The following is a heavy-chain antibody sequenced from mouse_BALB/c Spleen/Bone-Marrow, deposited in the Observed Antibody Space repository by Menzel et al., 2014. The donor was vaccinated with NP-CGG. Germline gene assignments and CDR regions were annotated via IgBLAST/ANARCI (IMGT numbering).Heavy chain of an antibody. CDR2: IHPNSGNT. V-gene: IGHV1S130*01. CDR3: ARSGFDY. D-gene: IGHD4-1*01. Sequence: VQLQESGSVLARPGASVKLSCKASGYTFTSSWMHWAKQRPGQGLEWIGEIHPNSGNTNYNEKFKGKATLTVDTSSSTAYVDLSSLTSEDSAVYYCARSGFDYWGRGTTLTVSS. J-gene: IGHJ2*01. CDR1: GYTFTSSW.